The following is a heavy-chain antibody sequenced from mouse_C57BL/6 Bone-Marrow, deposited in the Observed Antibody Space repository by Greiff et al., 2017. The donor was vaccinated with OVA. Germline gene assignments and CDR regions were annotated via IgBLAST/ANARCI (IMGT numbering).Heavy chain of an antibody. V-gene: IGHV1-15*01. CDR1: GYTFTDYE. D-gene: IGHD2-5*01. Sequence: ESGAELVRPGASVTLSCKASGYTFTDYEMHWVKQTPVHGLEWIGAIDPETGGTAYNQKFKGKAILTADKSSSTAYMERRSLTSEDSAVYYCTRSYNNCGDFDYWGQGTTLTVSS. CDR2: IDPETGGT. CDR3: TRSYNNCGDFDY. J-gene: IGHJ2*01.